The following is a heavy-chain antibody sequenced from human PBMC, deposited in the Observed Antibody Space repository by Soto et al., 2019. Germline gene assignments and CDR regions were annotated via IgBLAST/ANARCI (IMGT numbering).Heavy chain of an antibody. CDR2: ITWHSDGM. Sequence: EVQLVESGGGLVQPGRSLRLSCIASGFNFNDHGMHWVRQAPGKGLEWVSGITWHSDGMGYADSVKGRFTISRDNAKNSLYLQINSLRVEDTALYYCAKEDSGFSGYMHVWGKGTTVTVSS. V-gene: IGHV3-9*01. CDR1: GFNFNDHG. J-gene: IGHJ6*03. CDR3: AKEDSGFSGYMHV. D-gene: IGHD3-10*01.